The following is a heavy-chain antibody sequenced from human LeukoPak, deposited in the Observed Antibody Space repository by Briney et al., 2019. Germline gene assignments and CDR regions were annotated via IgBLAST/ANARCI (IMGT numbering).Heavy chain of an antibody. CDR2: IYYSGST. CDR1: VGSVSSYY. Sequence: SETLSLTCTVSVGSVSSYYWSWIRQPPGKGLEWIGYIYYSGSTNYNPSLKSRVSISVDTSKNQFSLKLSSVTVADAAVYYCARGSGWYNYWGQGTLVTVSS. CDR3: ARGSGWYNY. V-gene: IGHV4-59*02. J-gene: IGHJ4*02. D-gene: IGHD6-19*01.